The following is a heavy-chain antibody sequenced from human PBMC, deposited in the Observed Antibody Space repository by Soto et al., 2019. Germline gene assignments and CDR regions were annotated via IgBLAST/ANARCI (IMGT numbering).Heavy chain of an antibody. CDR3: ARIQLWLRGDFDY. J-gene: IGHJ4*02. CDR2: ISPYNGNT. D-gene: IGHD5-18*01. V-gene: IGHV1-18*01. Sequence: QVQLVQSGTEVKKPGASVKVSCKASGYTFSNYEISWLRQAPGQGLEWMGWISPYNGNTKEVQRFQGRVTMTTDTSTSTAYMELRSLRSDDTAVYYCARIQLWLRGDFDYWGQGTLVTVSS. CDR1: GYTFSNYE.